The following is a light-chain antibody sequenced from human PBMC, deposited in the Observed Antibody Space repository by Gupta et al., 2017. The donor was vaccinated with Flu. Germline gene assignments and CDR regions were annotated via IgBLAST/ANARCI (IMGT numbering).Light chain of an antibody. Sequence: SYELTQPPSVSVSPGQTASITCSGDKLGHKYVCWYQQRPGQSPVLVIYQDDKRPSGIPERFSGSNSGNTATLTISGTQAMDEADYFCQAWDSNTEVVGTGTKVTVL. V-gene: IGLV3-1*01. CDR1: KLGHKY. CDR2: QDD. CDR3: QAWDSNTEV. J-gene: IGLJ1*01.